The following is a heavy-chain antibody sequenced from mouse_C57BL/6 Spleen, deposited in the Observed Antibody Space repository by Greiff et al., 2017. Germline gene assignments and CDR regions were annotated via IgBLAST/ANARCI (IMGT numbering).Heavy chain of an antibody. CDR1: GYTFTSYW. Sequence: QVQLQQPGAELVKPGASVKMSCTASGYTFTSYWITWVKQRPGQGLEWIGDIYPGSGSTNYNEKFKCKATLTVDTSSSTDYMQLSSLTSEDSAVYYCARPDGSSYVGFAYWGQGTLVTGSA. D-gene: IGHD1-1*01. CDR2: IYPGSGST. J-gene: IGHJ3*01. CDR3: ARPDGSSYVGFAY. V-gene: IGHV1-55*01.